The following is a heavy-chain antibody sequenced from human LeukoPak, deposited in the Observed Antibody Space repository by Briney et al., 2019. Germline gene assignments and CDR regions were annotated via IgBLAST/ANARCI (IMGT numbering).Heavy chain of an antibody. CDR2: ISYDGSNK. D-gene: IGHD3-22*01. CDR1: GFTFSSYA. J-gene: IGHJ4*02. CDR3: ARDENPSGIPMIVVPRVPYY. Sequence: PGGSLRLSCAASGFTFSSYAMHWVRQAPGKGLEWVAVISYDGSNKYYADSVKGRFTISRDNSKNTLYLQMNSLRAEDTAVYYCARDENPSGIPMIVVPRVPYYWGQGTLVTVSS. V-gene: IGHV3-30*04.